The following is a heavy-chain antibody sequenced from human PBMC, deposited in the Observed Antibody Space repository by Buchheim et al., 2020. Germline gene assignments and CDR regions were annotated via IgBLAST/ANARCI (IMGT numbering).Heavy chain of an antibody. J-gene: IGHJ4*02. D-gene: IGHD3-3*01. CDR2: ISDDGRNK. Sequence: QVQLVESGGGVVQPGGSLRLSCAASGRSFSTYGIHWVRQAPGKGLEWVAVISDDGRNKYYADSVKGRFTTPRANSKHRWFSLMITLRLEDTAVYYCAKRATSDFWGGLEDWGQGAL. CDR3: AKRATSDFWGGLED. V-gene: IGHV3-30*18. CDR1: GRSFSTYG.